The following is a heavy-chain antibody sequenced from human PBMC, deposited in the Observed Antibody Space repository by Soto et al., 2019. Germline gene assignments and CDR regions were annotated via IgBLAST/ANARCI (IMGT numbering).Heavy chain of an antibody. D-gene: IGHD3-10*01. V-gene: IGHV1-3*01. Sequence: ASVKVSCKASGYTFTSYAMHWVRQAPGQRLEWMGWINAGNGNTKYSQKFQGRVTITRDTSASTAYMELSSLRSEDTAVYYCARAITMVRGVVTIYYYGMDVWGRGPTVTVSS. J-gene: IGHJ6*02. CDR1: GYTFTSYA. CDR2: INAGNGNT. CDR3: ARAITMVRGVVTIYYYGMDV.